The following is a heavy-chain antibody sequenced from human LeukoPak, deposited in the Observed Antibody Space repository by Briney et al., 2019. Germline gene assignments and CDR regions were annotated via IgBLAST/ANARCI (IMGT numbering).Heavy chain of an antibody. D-gene: IGHD2-21*02. CDR3: ARWNCGGDCYHDGFDI. V-gene: IGHV4-61*02. CDR2: IYTSGST. J-gene: IGHJ3*02. CDR1: GASISSGEYY. Sequence: PSETLSLTCTVSGASISSGEYYWSWIRQPAGRGLEWIGRIYTSGSTNYNPSLKSRVTISVDTSKNQFSLKLSSVTAADTAVYYCARWNCGGDCYHDGFDIWGQGTMVTVSS.